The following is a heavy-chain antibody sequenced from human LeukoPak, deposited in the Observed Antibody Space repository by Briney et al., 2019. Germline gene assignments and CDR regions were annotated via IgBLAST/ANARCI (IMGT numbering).Heavy chain of an antibody. CDR1: GFTFSDYH. J-gene: IGHJ3*02. D-gene: IGHD2-2*01. V-gene: IGHV3-11*04. CDR3: ARDRGTRGDAFDI. Sequence: GGSLRLSCAASGFTFSDYHMSWIRQAPGKGLEWVSYISTSGTTIDYADSVRGRFTISRDNAKNSLYLQMNSLRAEDTAVYYCARDRGTRGDAFDIWGQGTMVTVSS. CDR2: ISTSGTTI.